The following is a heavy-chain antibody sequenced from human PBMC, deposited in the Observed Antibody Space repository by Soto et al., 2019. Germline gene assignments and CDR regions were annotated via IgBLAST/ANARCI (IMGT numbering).Heavy chain of an antibody. J-gene: IGHJ6*02. CDR3: ARTTTVITPPYYGMDV. D-gene: IGHD4-17*01. V-gene: IGHV4-59*01. Sequence: QVQLQESGPGLVKPSETLSLTCTVSGGSISSYYWSWIRQSPGKGLEWIGYIYYSGSTNYNPSLKSRVNISLDTSKNQFSLKLISVTAADTAVYYCARTTTVITPPYYGMDVWGQGTTVTVSS. CDR2: IYYSGST. CDR1: GGSISSYY.